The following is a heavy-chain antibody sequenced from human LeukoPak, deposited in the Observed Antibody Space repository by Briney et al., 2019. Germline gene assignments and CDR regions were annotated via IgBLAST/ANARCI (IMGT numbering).Heavy chain of an antibody. J-gene: IGHJ4*02. Sequence: GGSLRLSCAASGFTFDDYAMHWVRQALGKGLEWVSGISWNSGSIGYADSVKGRFTISRDNAKNSLYLQMNSLRAEDTALYYCAKGDNYEILTGLDYWGQGTLVTVSS. V-gene: IGHV3-9*01. CDR1: GFTFDDYA. D-gene: IGHD3-9*01. CDR2: ISWNSGSI. CDR3: AKGDNYEILTGLDY.